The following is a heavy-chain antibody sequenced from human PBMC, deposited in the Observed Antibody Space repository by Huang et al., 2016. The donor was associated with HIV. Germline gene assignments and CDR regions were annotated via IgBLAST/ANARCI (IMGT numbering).Heavy chain of an antibody. CDR2: MNPNIGNK. CDR3: ARGSKWLRDGMDV. V-gene: IGHV1-8*01. D-gene: IGHD5-12*01. J-gene: IGHJ6*02. CDR1: GYTFTSYD. Sequence: QVQLVQSGAEVKKPGASVKVSCKASGYTFTSYDINGVRQATGQGLGWMGWMNPNIGNKGYAQKVQGRVTMTTNTSISTTYMELSSLRSEDTAVYYCARGSKWLRDGMDVWGQGTTVTVSS.